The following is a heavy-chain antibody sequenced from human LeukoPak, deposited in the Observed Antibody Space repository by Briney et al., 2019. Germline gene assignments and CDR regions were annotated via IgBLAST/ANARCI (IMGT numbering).Heavy chain of an antibody. D-gene: IGHD1/OR15-1a*01. CDR1: GFTVSSNF. CDR3: ARDGYGNNYMDV. V-gene: IGHV3-53*01. J-gene: IGHJ6*03. Sequence: GGSLRLSCAASGFTVSSNFMSWVRQAPGKGLEWVSVIYSGGTTYYADSVKGRFTISSDNSRNTLYLQMNSLRAEDTAVYYCARDGYGNNYMDVWGKGTTVTVSS. CDR2: IYSGGTT.